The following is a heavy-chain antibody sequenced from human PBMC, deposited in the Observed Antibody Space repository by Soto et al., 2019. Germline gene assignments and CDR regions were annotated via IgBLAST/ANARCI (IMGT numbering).Heavy chain of an antibody. V-gene: IGHV3-33*01. D-gene: IGHD3-9*01. CDR2: IWLDGSGQ. CDR1: GLTFDTMA. Sequence: QVQLVESGGGVVQPGTSLRLSCAASGLTFDTMAMHWVRQAPGKGLEWVAVIWLDGSGQYYGDSVKGRFTISRDNSKNTLYLQMNSVRVEDAAVYYCVGGRSGGSLDWSSPGLHWGQGTLVTISS. CDR3: VGGRSGGSLDWSSPGLH. J-gene: IGHJ4*02.